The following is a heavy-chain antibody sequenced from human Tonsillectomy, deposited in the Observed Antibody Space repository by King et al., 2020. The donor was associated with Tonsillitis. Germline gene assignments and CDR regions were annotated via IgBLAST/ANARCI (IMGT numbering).Heavy chain of an antibody. D-gene: IGHD3-22*01. J-gene: IGHJ3*02. CDR3: AKALRDYHDSSGYYYAFNI. CDR1: GFIFSDYT. CDR2: IRLDGSKQ. V-gene: IGHV3-30*02. Sequence: VQLVESGGGVVQPGGSLRLSCAAAGFIFSDYTMHCVRQAPGKGLEWVAFIRLDGSKQIYADSVKGRFTISRDNSKNTLYVQMSRLSADDTAIYYCAKALRDYHDSSGYYYAFNIWGEGTAVTVSS.